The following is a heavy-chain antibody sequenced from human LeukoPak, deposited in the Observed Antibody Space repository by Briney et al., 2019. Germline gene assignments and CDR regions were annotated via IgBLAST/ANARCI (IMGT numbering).Heavy chain of an antibody. V-gene: IGHV3-23*01. CDR3: AKDRNYCESTTCYESLDY. D-gene: IGHD2-2*01. CDR2: ISGSGGHT. J-gene: IGHJ4*02. Sequence: GGSLRLSCAATGFTFSSYAMSWVRQAPGEGLEWVSRISGSGGHTDYADSVKGRFTISRDNSKNTLYLQMNSLRAEDTAVYYCAKDRNYCESTTCYESLDYWGQGTLVTVSS. CDR1: GFTFSSYA.